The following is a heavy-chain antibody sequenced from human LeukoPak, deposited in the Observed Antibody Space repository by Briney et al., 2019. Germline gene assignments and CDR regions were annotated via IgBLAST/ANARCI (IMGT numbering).Heavy chain of an antibody. CDR2: IYYSGTS. CDR3: ARIRGYSYGYRFYFDY. Sequence: SETLSLTCTVSGGSISSSSYYWAWIRQPPGKGLEWIGNIYYSGTSYYNPSLKSRITISVDTSKNQFSLKLSSVSAADTAVYYCARIRGYSYGYRFYFDYWGQGTLVTVSS. CDR1: GGSISSSSYY. V-gene: IGHV4-39*01. J-gene: IGHJ4*02. D-gene: IGHD5-18*01.